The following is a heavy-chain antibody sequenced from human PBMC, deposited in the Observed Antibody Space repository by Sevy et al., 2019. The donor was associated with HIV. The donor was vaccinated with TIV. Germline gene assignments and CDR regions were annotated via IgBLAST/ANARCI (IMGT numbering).Heavy chain of an antibody. CDR1: GYNFITYG. D-gene: IGHD2-21*01. J-gene: IGHJ6*02. CDR3: ARAVLQGAVIVTPAYGMDV. Sequence: VSVKVSCKTSGYNFITYGISWVRQAPGQGLEWMGWISAYTGHTTYAQRLQDRVTMTTDTSTSTSWMELRSLRSDDTAVYYCARAVLQGAVIVTPAYGMDVWGQGTTVTVSS. CDR2: ISAYTGHT. V-gene: IGHV1-18*01.